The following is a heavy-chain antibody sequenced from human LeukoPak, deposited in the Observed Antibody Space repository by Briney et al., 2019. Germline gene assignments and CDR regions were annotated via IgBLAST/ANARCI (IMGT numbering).Heavy chain of an antibody. Sequence: PGGSLTLTCAASGFTFSSYAMSWVRQPPGKGLEWVCAISGSGGSTYYADSVKGRFTISRDNSKNPLYLQMNSLRAEHTAVYHCAKEWVFVLHAFDMWGQGTMVTVP. D-gene: IGHD2-8*01. CDR1: GFTFSSYA. V-gene: IGHV3-23*01. CDR3: AKEWVFVLHAFDM. J-gene: IGHJ3*02. CDR2: ISGSGGST.